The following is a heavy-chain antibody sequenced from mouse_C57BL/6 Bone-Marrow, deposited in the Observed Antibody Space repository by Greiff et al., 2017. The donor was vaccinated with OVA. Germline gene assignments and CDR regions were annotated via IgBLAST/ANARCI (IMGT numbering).Heavy chain of an antibody. CDR3: SRSPRGAMDY. V-gene: IGHV1-82*01. CDR1: GYAFSSSW. Sequence: QVQLQQSGPELVKPGASVKISCKASGYAFSSSWMNWVKQRPGKGLEWIGRIYPGDGDTKYNGKFKGKATLTADKSSSTAYLQLSSLTSEASAVYFCSRSPRGAMDYWGQGTSVTVSS. CDR2: IYPGDGDT. J-gene: IGHJ4*01.